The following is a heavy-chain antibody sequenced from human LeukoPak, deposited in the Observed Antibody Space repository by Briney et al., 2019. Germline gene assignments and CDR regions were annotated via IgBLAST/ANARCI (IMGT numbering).Heavy chain of an antibody. Sequence: GGTLRLSCAASGFTFSSYAMYWVRQAPGKGLEWVSAISGSGGSTYYEDSVKGRFTTSRDNSKNTLYLQMNSLRAEDTAVYYCASLYTSGWYWDFGAADADYMDVWGKGTTVTVSS. CDR1: GFTFSSYA. J-gene: IGHJ6*03. D-gene: IGHD6-19*01. CDR2: ISGSGGST. V-gene: IGHV3-23*01. CDR3: ASLYTSGWYWDFGAADADYMDV.